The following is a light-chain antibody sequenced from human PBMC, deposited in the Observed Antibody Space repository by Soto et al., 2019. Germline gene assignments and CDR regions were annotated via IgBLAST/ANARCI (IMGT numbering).Light chain of an antibody. CDR3: QQLHSYPRT. J-gene: IGKJ3*01. CDR2: AAS. CDR1: QGISSF. V-gene: IGKV1-9*01. Sequence: DIQLTQSPSSLSASVGDRVTITCRASQGISSFLAWYQQKPGKAHNLLIYAASTLQSGVPSRFSGSGSGTDFTLTISSLQPEDFVTYFCQQLHSYPRTFGPGTTVDIK.